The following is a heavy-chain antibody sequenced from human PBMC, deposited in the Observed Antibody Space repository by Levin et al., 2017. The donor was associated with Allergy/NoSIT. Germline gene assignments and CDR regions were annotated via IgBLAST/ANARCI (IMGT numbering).Heavy chain of an antibody. CDR1: GFTFSTYA. J-gene: IGHJ4*02. Sequence: GGSLRLSCGAFGFTFSTYAMSWVRQAPGKGLEWVSGISDIGRAYYADSVKGRFTISRDNSKNILYLQMNSLRAEDTAMFYCVKESDSSWPHWGQGTLVTVSS. D-gene: IGHD6-13*01. V-gene: IGHV3-23*01. CDR3: VKESDSSWPH. CDR2: ISDIGRA.